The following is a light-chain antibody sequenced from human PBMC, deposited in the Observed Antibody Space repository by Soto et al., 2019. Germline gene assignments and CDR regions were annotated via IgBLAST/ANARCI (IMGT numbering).Light chain of an antibody. J-gene: IGKJ5*01. V-gene: IGKV3-15*01. CDR2: DTS. CDR1: QSISNK. Sequence: ERVMTQSPATLSVSPGERATLSCRASQSISNKLAWYQHEPGQAPRLLIYDTSTRVAGIPARFTGSGSGTDFTLTISSLQSEDFAVYYCQQYNIWRSISFGQGTRLEIK. CDR3: QQYNIWRSIS.